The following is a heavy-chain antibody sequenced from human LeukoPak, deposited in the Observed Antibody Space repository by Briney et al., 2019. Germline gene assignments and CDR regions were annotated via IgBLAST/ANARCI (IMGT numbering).Heavy chain of an antibody. CDR3: ARKGAVTADPGFDY. CDR2: ISYSGSI. V-gene: IGHV4-31*03. Sequence: SQTLSLTCTVSGGSFSSGAYYWSWIRQHPGKGLEWIGYISYSGSIYYNPSLKSRLTISVDTSKNQFSLKLRSVTAADTAVYYCARKGAVTADPGFDYWGQGTLVTVSS. D-gene: IGHD4-17*01. J-gene: IGHJ4*02. CDR1: GGSFSSGAYY.